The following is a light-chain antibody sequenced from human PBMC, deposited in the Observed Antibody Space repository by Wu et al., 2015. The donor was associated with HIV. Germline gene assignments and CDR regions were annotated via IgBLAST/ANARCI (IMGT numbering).Light chain of an antibody. V-gene: IGKV3-11*01. CDR3: QQCTSWPLT. CDR2: DAS. CDR1: QSVSNS. J-gene: IGKJ5*01. Sequence: EVVLTQSPATLSLSPGERATLSCRASQSVSNSLVWYQQKPGQAPRLLIYDASTRATGIPARFSGGGSETDFTLTISSLESEDFAVYYCQQCTSWPLTFGQGTRLEIK.